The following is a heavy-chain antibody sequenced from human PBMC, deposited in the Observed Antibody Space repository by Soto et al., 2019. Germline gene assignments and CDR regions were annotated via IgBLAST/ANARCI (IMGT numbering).Heavy chain of an antibody. CDR1: GYSFATSG. CDR2: ISVYNGNT. J-gene: IGHJ4*02. D-gene: IGHD3-22*01. V-gene: IGHV1-18*03. Sequence: QVKLVQSGTEVKKPGASIKVSCKASGYSFATSGMSWVRQAPVQGLEWMGGISVYNGNTNYDQNLQDRVTMHTDTFTNTAYLEVRKLRSEDMAVYYCARAGQYYDASGYANWGQGTLVTVSS. CDR3: ARAGQYYDASGYAN.